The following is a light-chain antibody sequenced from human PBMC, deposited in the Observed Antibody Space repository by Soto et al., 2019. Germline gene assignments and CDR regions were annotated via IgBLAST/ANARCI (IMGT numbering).Light chain of an antibody. V-gene: IGKV3D-15*01. CDR2: GAS. CDR1: QTIGDT. CDR3: QQYDNLPPVT. Sequence: EIVMTQSPATLSVSPGGRATLSCRASQTIGDTLAWYQQKPGQAPRLLIYGASSRATGIPDRFSGSGSGTDYTFTISSLQPEDIATYYCQQYDNLPPVTFGQGTRLEIK. J-gene: IGKJ5*01.